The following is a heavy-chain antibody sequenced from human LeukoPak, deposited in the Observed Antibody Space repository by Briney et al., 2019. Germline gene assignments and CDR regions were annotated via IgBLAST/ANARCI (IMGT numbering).Heavy chain of an antibody. Sequence: GGSLRLSCAASGFTFSSYAMSWVRQAPGKGLEWVSAISGSGGSTYYADSVKGRFTISRDNSKNTLYLQMNSLRAEDTAVYYCAKVRQRVTIFGVPPGDWGQGTLVTVSS. J-gene: IGHJ4*02. V-gene: IGHV3-23*01. CDR3: AKVRQRVTIFGVPPGD. CDR2: ISGSGGST. CDR1: GFTFSSYA. D-gene: IGHD3-3*01.